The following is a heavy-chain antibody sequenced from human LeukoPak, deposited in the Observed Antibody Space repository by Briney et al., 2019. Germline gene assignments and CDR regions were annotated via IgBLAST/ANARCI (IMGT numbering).Heavy chain of an antibody. CDR2: ISYDGSNK. Sequence: GGSLRLSCAASGFTFSSYGMHWVRQAPGKGLEWGEVISYDGSNKYYADSVKGRFTISRDNSKNTLYLQMNSLRAEDTAVYYCAKEFGGNSASYYYYGMDVWGQGTTVTVSS. V-gene: IGHV3-30*18. J-gene: IGHJ6*02. CDR3: AKEFGGNSASYYYYGMDV. CDR1: GFTFSSYG. D-gene: IGHD4-23*01.